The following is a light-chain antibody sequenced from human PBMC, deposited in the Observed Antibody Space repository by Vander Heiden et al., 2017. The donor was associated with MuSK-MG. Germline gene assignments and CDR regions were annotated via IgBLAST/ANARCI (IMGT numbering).Light chain of an antibody. CDR2: DAS. CDR3: QQEYNLPWT. CDR1: QDISNY. J-gene: IGKJ1*01. Sequence: DIQMTQSPSSLSASVGDRVTITCQASQDISNYLNWYQQKPGKAPKLLIYDASNVETGVPSTFSGRGSVTDFTFTISSLQPEDIATYYCQQEYNLPWTFGQGTKVEIK. V-gene: IGKV1-33*01.